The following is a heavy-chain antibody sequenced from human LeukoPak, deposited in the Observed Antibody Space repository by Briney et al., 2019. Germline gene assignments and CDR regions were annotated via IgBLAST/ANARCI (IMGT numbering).Heavy chain of an antibody. V-gene: IGHV1-18*01. CDR3: ARDLRRPIAAGNCPFDY. CDR1: GYTFTSYG. J-gene: IGHJ4*02. D-gene: IGHD6-25*01. CDR2: ISAYNGNT. Sequence: ASVKVSCKASGYTFTSYGISWVRQAPGQGLEWMGWISAYNGNTNYAQKLQGRVTMTTDTSTSTAYMELRSLRSDDTAVYYCARDLRRPIAAGNCPFDYWGQGTLVTVSS.